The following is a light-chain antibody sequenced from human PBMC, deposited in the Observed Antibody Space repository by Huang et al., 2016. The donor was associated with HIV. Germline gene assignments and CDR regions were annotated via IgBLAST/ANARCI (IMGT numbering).Light chain of an antibody. V-gene: IGKV1-9*01. CDR1: QATAKY. CDR3: QQVNNYPG. CDR2: GAS. J-gene: IGKJ5*01. Sequence: IQLTQSPSSLSASVGDRVTITCRASQATAKYLAWYQQKPGKAPKVLVYGASTVQSGVPSRFSGSASGTEFTLTISSLQPEDSATYYGQQVNNYPGFGQGTRLEIK.